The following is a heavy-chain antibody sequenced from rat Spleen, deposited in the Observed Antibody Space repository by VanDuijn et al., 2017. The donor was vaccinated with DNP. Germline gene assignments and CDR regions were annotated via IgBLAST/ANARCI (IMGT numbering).Heavy chain of an antibody. CDR3: SRWGDYFDY. J-gene: IGHJ2*01. CDR2: ITYSGAT. CDR1: GYSITNNY. V-gene: IGHV3-1*01. Sequence: EVQLRESGPGLVKPSQSLSLTCSVTGYSITNNYWAWIRKFPGNKMEWLGHITYSGATTHNPSLKGRASITRDTSKNQFFLQLNSVTTEDSATYYCSRWGDYFDYWGQGIMVTVSS.